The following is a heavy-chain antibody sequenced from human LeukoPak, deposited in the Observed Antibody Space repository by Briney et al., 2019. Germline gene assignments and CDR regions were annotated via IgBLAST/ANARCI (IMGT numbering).Heavy chain of an antibody. D-gene: IGHD2-2*01. CDR1: DYSISSGYY. CDR3: ARVRGCSSTSCPNGYYYYYMDV. CDR2: IHHSGST. V-gene: IGHV4-38-2*02. J-gene: IGHJ6*03. Sequence: PSETLSLTCTVSDYSISSGYYWGWIRQPPGKGLEWIGSIHHSGSTNCNPSLKSRVTISVDKSKNQFSLKLSSVTAADTAVYYCARVRGCSSTSCPNGYYYYYMDVWGKGITVTVSS.